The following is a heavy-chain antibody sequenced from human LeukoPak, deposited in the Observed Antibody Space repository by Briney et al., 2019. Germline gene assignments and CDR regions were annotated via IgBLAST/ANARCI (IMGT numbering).Heavy chain of an antibody. CDR1: GFTFSDHY. V-gene: IGHV3-72*01. CDR2: IRSKANSYNT. CDR3: AREGWEILLGEFYLDY. J-gene: IGHJ4*02. Sequence: QSGGSLRLSCAASGFTFSDHYMGWVRQAPGKGLEWVGRIRSKANSYNTEYAASVKGRFTISRDDSKNSLSLQMNSLKIEDTAVYYCAREGWEILLGEFYLDYWGQGTLVTVSS. D-gene: IGHD3-16*01.